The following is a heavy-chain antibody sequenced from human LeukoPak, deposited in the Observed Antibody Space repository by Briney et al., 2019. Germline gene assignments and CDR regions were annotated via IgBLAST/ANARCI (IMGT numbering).Heavy chain of an antibody. CDR1: GFTFCSYW. Sequence: GGSLTLSCAASGFTFCSYWMSWLRQAPGKGLEWVASIKQDGSEKYYVDYVKGRFTISRDNAKNSLYLQMNSLEAEDTALYYCARAPGEGWFDPWGQGTLVTVSS. CDR3: ARAPGEGWFDP. D-gene: IGHD4-17*01. J-gene: IGHJ5*02. CDR2: IKQDGSEK. V-gene: IGHV3-7*01.